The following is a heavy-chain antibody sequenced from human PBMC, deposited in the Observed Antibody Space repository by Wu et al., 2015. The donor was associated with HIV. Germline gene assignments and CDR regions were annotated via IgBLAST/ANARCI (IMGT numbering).Heavy chain of an antibody. CDR2: VLPVYHTT. J-gene: IGHJ5*02. V-gene: IGHV1-69*12. Sequence: QVQLVQSGAEVKKPGSSIKVSCKTYGDFFNSYSISWMRQAPGQGLEWMGDVLPVYHTTNYAQKFQGRVTITADDSTSTAYLELDKLRSEDTAVYYCARDQGAGGVTHWFDPWGQGTLVSVSS. CDR3: ARDQGAGGVTHWFDP. D-gene: IGHD2-8*02. CDR1: GDFFNSYS.